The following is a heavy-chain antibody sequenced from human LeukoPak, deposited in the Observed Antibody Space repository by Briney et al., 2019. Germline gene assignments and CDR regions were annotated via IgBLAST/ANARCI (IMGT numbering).Heavy chain of an antibody. CDR1: GYTFNNYF. J-gene: IGHJ4*02. CDR3: ARGQSMYY. CDR2: ISPHSHTT. Sequence: SVKVSCKASGYTFNNYFFSWVRQAPGHGLEWVGWISPHSHTTHYAEKVQGRVTMTTDTFTTSVYMELRSLRSDDTAVYFCARGQSMYYWGQGTPVTVSS. V-gene: IGHV1-18*01. D-gene: IGHD2-8*01.